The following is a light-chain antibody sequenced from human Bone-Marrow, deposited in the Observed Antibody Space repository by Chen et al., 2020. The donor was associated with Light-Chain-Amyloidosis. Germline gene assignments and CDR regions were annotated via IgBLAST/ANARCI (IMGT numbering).Light chain of an antibody. Sequence: SSALTQPPSVSVSPGQTATITCSGDDFPTKYAYWYQQKPGQATVLVIQRDAERPSGISERFSGSSSETTATLTISGVQAEDEADYHCQSADSSGTYEVIFGGGTKLTVL. CDR1: DFPTKY. V-gene: IGLV3-25*03. J-gene: IGLJ2*01. CDR2: RDA. CDR3: QSADSSGTYEVI.